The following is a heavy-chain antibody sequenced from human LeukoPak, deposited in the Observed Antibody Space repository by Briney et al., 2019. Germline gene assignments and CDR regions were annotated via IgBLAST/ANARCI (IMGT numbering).Heavy chain of an antibody. D-gene: IGHD3-10*01. CDR1: GFTVSSNY. CDR3: ARVILWFGESGGYYFNY. CDR2: IYSGGNT. V-gene: IGHV3-66*01. J-gene: IGHJ4*02. Sequence: GGSLRLSCAASGFTVSSNYMNWVRQAPGKGLEWVSVIYSGGNTYYADSVKGRFTISRDNSKNTLYLQMNSLRAEDTAVYYCARVILWFGESGGYYFNYWSQGTLVTVSS.